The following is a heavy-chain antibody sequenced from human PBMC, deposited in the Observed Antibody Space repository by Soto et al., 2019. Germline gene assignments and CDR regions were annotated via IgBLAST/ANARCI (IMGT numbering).Heavy chain of an antibody. D-gene: IGHD3-22*01. V-gene: IGHV3-30-3*01. J-gene: IGHJ4*02. CDR2: ISYDGSNK. Sequence: GGSLRLSCAASGFTFSSYAMHWVRQAPGKGLEWVAVISYDGSNKYYADSVKGRFTISRDNSKNTLYLQMNSLRAEDTAVYYCARDGPHVDYDSSGYPLDYWGQGTLVTVSS. CDR1: GFTFSSYA. CDR3: ARDGPHVDYDSSGYPLDY.